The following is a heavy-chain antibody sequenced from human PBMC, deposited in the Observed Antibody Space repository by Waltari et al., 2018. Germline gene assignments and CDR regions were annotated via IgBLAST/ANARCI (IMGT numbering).Heavy chain of an antibody. CDR1: GYTFTSYY. V-gene: IGHV1-46*01. D-gene: IGHD3-9*01. CDR3: ARDGYDILTGPYYYYYGMDV. CDR2: INPSGGST. J-gene: IGHJ6*02. Sequence: QVQLVQSGAEVKKPGASVKVSCKASGYTFTSYYMHWVRQAPGKGLEWMGIINPSGGSTSYAQKFQGRVTMTRDTSTSTVYMELSSLRSEDTAVYYCARDGYDILTGPYYYYYGMDVWGQGTTVTVSS.